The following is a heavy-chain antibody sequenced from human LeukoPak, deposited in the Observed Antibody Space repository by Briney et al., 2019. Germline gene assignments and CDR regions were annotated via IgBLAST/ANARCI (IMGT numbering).Heavy chain of an antibody. CDR3: ARSVRGFDY. D-gene: IGHD3-10*01. V-gene: IGHV3-9*01. J-gene: IGHJ4*02. Sequence: GGSLRLSCAASGFTFDDYAMHWVRQAPGKGLEWVSGISWNGANIGYADSVKDRFTISRDDAKNTLYLQMNSLRAEDTAVYYCARSVRGFDYWGQGTLVTVSS. CDR2: ISWNGANI. CDR1: GFTFDDYA.